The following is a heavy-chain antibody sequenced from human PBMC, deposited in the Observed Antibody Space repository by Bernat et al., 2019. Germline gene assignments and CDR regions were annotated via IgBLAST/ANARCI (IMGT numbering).Heavy chain of an antibody. CDR1: GFTFSSYA. Sequence: QVQLVESGGGVVQPGRSLRLSCAASGFTFSSYAMHWVRQAPGKGLEWVAVISYDGSNKYYADSVKGRFTISRDNSKNTLYLQMNSLRAEDTAVYYCAKFKPGSGWYLGEWNWFDPWGQGTLVTVSS. J-gene: IGHJ5*02. CDR3: AKFKPGSGWYLGEWNWFDP. V-gene: IGHV3-30-3*02. D-gene: IGHD6-19*01. CDR2: ISYDGSNK.